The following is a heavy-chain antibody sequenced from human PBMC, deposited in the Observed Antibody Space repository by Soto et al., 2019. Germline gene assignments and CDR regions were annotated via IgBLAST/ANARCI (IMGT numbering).Heavy chain of an antibody. CDR2: ISSSSSYI. CDR3: ARVGRDGYRGKY. CDR1: GFTFSSYS. D-gene: IGHD5-12*01. J-gene: IGHJ4*02. V-gene: IGHV3-21*01. Sequence: GSLRLSCAASGFTFSSYSMNWVRQAPGKGLEWVSSISSSSSYIYYADSVKGRFTISRDNAKNSLYLQMNSLRAEDTAVYYCARVGRDGYRGKYWGQGTLVTVSS.